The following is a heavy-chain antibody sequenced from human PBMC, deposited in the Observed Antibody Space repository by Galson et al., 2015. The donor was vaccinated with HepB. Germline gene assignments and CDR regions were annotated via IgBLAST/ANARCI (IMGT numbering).Heavy chain of an antibody. CDR2: IYPGDSDT. V-gene: IGHV5-51*03. D-gene: IGHD2-21*02. J-gene: IGHJ4*02. CDR3: ARSYCGGDCYLGYFDY. CDR1: GYSFTSYW. Sequence: QSGAEVKKPGESLKISCKGSGYSFTSYWIGWVRQMPGKGLEWMGIIYPGDSDTRYSPSFQGQVTIPADKSISTAYLQWSSLKASDTAMYYCARSYCGGDCYLGYFDYWGQGTLVTVSS.